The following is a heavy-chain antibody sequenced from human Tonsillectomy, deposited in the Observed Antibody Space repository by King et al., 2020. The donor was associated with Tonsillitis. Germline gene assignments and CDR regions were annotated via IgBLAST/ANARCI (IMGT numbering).Heavy chain of an antibody. Sequence: VQLQESGPGLVKPSQTLSLTCIVSGGSISSDSYYWSWIRQHPGKGLEWIGYIYYTGSTYYSPSLKSRITISVDTSKNQFSLNLSSVTAADTAVYYCASATCSSTTCYRPEYFQEWGQGALVTVSS. D-gene: IGHD2-2*01. CDR1: GGSISSDSYY. V-gene: IGHV4-31*03. CDR3: ASATCSSTTCYRPEYFQE. CDR2: IYYTGST. J-gene: IGHJ1*01.